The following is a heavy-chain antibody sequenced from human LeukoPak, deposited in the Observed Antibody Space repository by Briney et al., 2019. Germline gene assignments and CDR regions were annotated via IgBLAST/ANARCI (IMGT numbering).Heavy chain of an antibody. J-gene: IGHJ5*02. Sequence: SETLSLTCAVYGGSFSGYFCNWIRQRPPTGKDWIGEINHSENTNYNPSLKSRVTISVDTPKNQYSLKVSSVTAADTAVYYCARGRLVGDYYDSRNNWFDPWGQGTLVTVSS. CDR3: ARGRLVGDYYDSRNNWFDP. CDR2: INHSENT. D-gene: IGHD3-22*01. CDR1: GGSFSGYF. V-gene: IGHV4-34*01.